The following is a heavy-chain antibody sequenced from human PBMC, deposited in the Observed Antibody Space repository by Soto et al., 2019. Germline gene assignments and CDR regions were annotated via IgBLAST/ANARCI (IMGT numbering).Heavy chain of an antibody. Sequence: QVQLVQSGPEVKEPGSSVKLTCKVSGGIFNTYAISWLRQAPGQGLEVMGGIIPLFGTPNYAPRFQGRATITAYESTSTAYIELSRLRSNDTAVYYCARDREYYGSGNYETRIDFGGQGTLVSVSS. CDR1: GGIFNTYA. CDR2: IIPLFGTP. V-gene: IGHV1-69*01. CDR3: ARDREYYGSGNYETRIDF. J-gene: IGHJ4*02. D-gene: IGHD3-10*01.